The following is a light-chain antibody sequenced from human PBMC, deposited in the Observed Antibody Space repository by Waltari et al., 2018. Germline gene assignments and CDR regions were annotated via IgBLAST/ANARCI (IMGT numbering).Light chain of an antibody. Sequence: DIQMTQSPSTLSASVGDTVTITCRASQSISSWLAWYQQKPGKAPKLLIYKASSLESGVPSRFSGSGSGTEFTLTISSLQPDDFATYSCQQYSSYSTFGQGTKVVIK. V-gene: IGKV1-5*03. CDR2: KAS. J-gene: IGKJ2*01. CDR1: QSISSW. CDR3: QQYSSYST.